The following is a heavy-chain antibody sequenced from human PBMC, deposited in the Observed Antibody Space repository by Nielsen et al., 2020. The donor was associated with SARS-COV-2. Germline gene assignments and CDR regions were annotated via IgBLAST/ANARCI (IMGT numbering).Heavy chain of an antibody. CDR2: IKQDGSEK. J-gene: IGHJ4*02. Sequence: GGSLRLSCAASGFTFSSYWMSWVRQAPGKGLERVANIKQDGSEKYYVDSVKGRFTISRDNAKNSLYLQMNGLRAEDTAVYYCATLRDSSSPFDYWGQGTLVTVSS. CDR1: GFTFSSYW. CDR3: ATLRDSSSPFDY. V-gene: IGHV3-7*01. D-gene: IGHD6-13*01.